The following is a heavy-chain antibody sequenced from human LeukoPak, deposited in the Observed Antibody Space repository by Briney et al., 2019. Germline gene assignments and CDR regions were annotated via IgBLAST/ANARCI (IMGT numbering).Heavy chain of an antibody. Sequence: GGSLRLSCAASGFTFSSYAMSWVRQAPGKGLEWVSAISGSGGSTYYADSVKGRFTISRDNSKSTLYLQMNSLRAEDTAVYYCAKDTSRPYVDIVATTEGGFDYWGQGTLVTVSS. CDR2: ISGSGGST. D-gene: IGHD5-12*01. V-gene: IGHV3-23*01. J-gene: IGHJ4*02. CDR3: AKDTSRPYVDIVATTEGGFDY. CDR1: GFTFSSYA.